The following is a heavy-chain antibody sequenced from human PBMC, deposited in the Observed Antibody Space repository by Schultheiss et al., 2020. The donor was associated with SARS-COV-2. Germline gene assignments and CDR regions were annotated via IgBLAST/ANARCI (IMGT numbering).Heavy chain of an antibody. CDR3: ATSSLY. Sequence: GGSLRLSCAASGFTFSNAWMSWVRQAPGKGLEWVSGISGSGSSTYYADSVKGRFTISRDNSKKTLDLQMNSLRAEDTAVYYCATSSLYWGQGTLVTVSS. V-gene: IGHV3-23*01. J-gene: IGHJ4*02. CDR1: GFTFSNAW. D-gene: IGHD3-16*02. CDR2: ISGSGSST.